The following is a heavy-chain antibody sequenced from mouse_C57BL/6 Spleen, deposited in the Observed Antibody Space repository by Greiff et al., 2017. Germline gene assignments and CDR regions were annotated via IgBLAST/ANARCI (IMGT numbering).Heavy chain of an antibody. D-gene: IGHD3-2*02. V-gene: IGHV14-2*01. CDR1: GFNIKDYY. Sequence: EVQLQQSGAELVKPGASVKLSCTASGFNIKDYYMHWVKQRTEKGLEWIGRIDPEDGETKYAPKFQGKATITSDTSSNTAYLQISILTSEDTAVYYCARRDSSGYDYFDYWGQGTTLTVSA. J-gene: IGHJ2*01. CDR2: IDPEDGET. CDR3: ARRDSSGYDYFDY.